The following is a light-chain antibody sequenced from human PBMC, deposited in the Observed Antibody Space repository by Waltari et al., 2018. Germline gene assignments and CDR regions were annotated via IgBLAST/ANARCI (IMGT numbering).Light chain of an antibody. CDR1: QSISIY. J-gene: IGKJ2*01. Sequence: DGQITQSPSSLSASVSHRVTITCRASQSISIYLNWYQQKPGKAPKLLIYAASSLQSGVPSRFSGSGSGTDFTLTISSLQPEDFATYYCQQSYSTPYTFGQGTKLEIK. CDR2: AAS. V-gene: IGKV1-39*01. CDR3: QQSYSTPYT.